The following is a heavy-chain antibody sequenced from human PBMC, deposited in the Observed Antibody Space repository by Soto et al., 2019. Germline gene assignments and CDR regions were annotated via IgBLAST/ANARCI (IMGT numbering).Heavy chain of an antibody. V-gene: IGHV1-69*08. Sequence: QVQLVQSGAEVKKPGSSVKVSCKASGGTFSSYTISWVRQAPGQGLEWMGRIIPILGIANYAQKFQGRVTITADKSTSTANMELSSLRSEDTAVYYCARDLMVRGVTENWFDPWGQGTLVTVSS. D-gene: IGHD3-10*01. J-gene: IGHJ5*02. CDR3: ARDLMVRGVTENWFDP. CDR2: IIPILGIA. CDR1: GGTFSSYT.